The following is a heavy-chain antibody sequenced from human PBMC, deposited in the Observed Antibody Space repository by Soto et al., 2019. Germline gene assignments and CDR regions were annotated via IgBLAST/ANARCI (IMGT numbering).Heavy chain of an antibody. CDR1: GGSISSSNW. V-gene: IGHV4-4*02. CDR3: ARAAAAGTTRDY. D-gene: IGHD6-13*01. CDR2: KYHSGST. J-gene: IGHJ4*02. Sequence: QVQLQESGPGLVKPSGTLSLTCAVSGGSISSSNWWSWVRQPPGKGLEWIGEKYHSGSTNYNPSLTSRVTISVDQSKNQFSLKLSSVTAADTAVYSCARAAAAGTTRDYWGQGTLVTVSS.